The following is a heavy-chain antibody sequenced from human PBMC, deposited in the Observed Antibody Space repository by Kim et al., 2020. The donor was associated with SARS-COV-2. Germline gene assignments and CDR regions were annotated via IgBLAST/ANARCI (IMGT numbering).Heavy chain of an antibody. J-gene: IGHJ6*02. CDR2: ISSNGGST. Sequence: GGSLRLSCSASGFTFSSYAMHWVRQAPGKGLEYVSAISSNGGSTYYADSVKGRFTISRDNSKNTLYLQMSSLRAEDTAVYYCVKGGSTRCYGCYYYYGRDVWGQGTTVTVSS. CDR3: VKGGSTRCYGCYYYYGRDV. V-gene: IGHV3-64D*06. D-gene: IGHD2-2*01. CDR1: GFTFSSYA.